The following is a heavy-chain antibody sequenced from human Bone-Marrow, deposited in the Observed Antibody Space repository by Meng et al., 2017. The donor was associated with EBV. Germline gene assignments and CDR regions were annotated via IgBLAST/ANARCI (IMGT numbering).Heavy chain of an antibody. CDR2: INVGNGDT. D-gene: IGHD3-22*01. J-gene: IGHJ5*02. CDR3: ARDSSGDSRNFDP. CDR1: GYTFSTYA. V-gene: IGHV1-3*01. Sequence: VRLGQAGAEVKKPGASVKVSCKASGYTFSTYAIHWVRQAPGQRLEWMGWINVGNGDTKYSQKLQGRVTITRDTSASTAYMELRSLRSEDTAVYYCARDSSGDSRNFDPWGQGTLVTVSS.